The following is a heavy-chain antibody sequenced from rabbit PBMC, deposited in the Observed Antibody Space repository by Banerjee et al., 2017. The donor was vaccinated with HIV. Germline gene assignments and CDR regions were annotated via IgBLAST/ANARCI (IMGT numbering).Heavy chain of an antibody. CDR1: GFIFSDNYA. V-gene: IGHV1S40*01. CDR3: LRRWHSTDL. J-gene: IGHJ4*01. D-gene: IGHD7-1*01. CDR2: MGTRTGNT. Sequence: TCKASGFIFSDNYAMCWVRQAPGKGLEWIACMGTRTGNTYYASWAKGRFTISKTSSTTVTLQMTSLTAADTATYFCLRRWHSTDLWGPGTLVTVS.